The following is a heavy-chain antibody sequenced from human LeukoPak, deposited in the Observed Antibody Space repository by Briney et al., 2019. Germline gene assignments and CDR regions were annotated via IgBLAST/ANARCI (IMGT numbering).Heavy chain of an antibody. CDR3: TTQGHHYDSSGYNFVDY. CDR1: GFTFSSYE. V-gene: IGHV3-15*01. D-gene: IGHD3-22*01. J-gene: IGHJ4*02. Sequence: PGGSLRLSCAASGFTFSSYEMNWVRQAPGKGLEWVGRIKSKVDGGTTDYAAPVKGRFTISRDDSKNTVNLQMNSLKSEDTAVYHCTTQGHHYDSSGYNFVDYWGQGTLVTVSS. CDR2: IKSKVDGGTT.